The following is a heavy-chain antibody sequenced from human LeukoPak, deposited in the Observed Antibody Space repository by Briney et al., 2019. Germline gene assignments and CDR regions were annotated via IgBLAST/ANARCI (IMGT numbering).Heavy chain of an antibody. CDR3: ARPYYYDSSGPGD. CDR1: EYSFTSYW. D-gene: IGHD3-22*01. J-gene: IGHJ4*02. CDR2: IYPGDSDT. Sequence: GESLKISCKGSEYSFTSYWIGWVRQMPGKGLEWMGIIYPGDSDTRYSPSFQGQVTISADKSISTAYLQWSSLKASDTAMYYCARPYYYDSSGPGDWGQGTLVTVSS. V-gene: IGHV5-51*01.